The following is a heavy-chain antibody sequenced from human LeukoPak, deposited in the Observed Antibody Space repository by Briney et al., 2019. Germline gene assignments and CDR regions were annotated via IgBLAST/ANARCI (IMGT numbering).Heavy chain of an antibody. D-gene: IGHD3-3*01. V-gene: IGHV3-23*01. J-gene: IGHJ6*02. CDR1: GFTFSSYA. CDR3: AKGCSYYDFWSGYSAHYGMDV. Sequence: GGSLRLSCAASGFTFSSYARSWVRQAPGKGLEWVAAISGSGGSTYYAASVKGRFTISRDNSKNTLYLQMNSLRAEDTAVYYCAKGCSYYDFWSGYSAHYGMDVWGQGTTVTVSS. CDR2: ISGSGGST.